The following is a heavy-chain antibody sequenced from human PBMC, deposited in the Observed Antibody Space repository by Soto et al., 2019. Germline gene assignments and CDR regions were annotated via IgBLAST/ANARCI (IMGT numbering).Heavy chain of an antibody. CDR2: IIPILGIA. D-gene: IGHD6-19*01. Sequence: SVKVSCKASGGTFSSYTISWVRQAPGQGLEWMGRIIPILGIANYAQKFQGRVTITADKSTSTAYMELSSLRSEDTAVYYCAKEGSSGWSFDYWGQGTLVTVSS. CDR3: AKEGSSGWSFDY. CDR1: GGTFSSYT. J-gene: IGHJ4*02. V-gene: IGHV1-69*04.